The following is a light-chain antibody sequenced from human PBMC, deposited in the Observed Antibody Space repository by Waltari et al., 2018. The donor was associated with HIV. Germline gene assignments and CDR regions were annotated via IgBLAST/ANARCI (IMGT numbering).Light chain of an antibody. Sequence: QSVLTQPPSASGTPGQRVTSSCSGSSSNIASITANWYQQLPGTAPKLLIYSNNQRPSGVPDRFSGSKSGTSASLAISGLQSEDEADYYCAAWDDSLNAYVVFGGGTKLTVL. J-gene: IGLJ2*01. CDR1: SSNIASIT. CDR3: AAWDDSLNAYVV. CDR2: SNN. V-gene: IGLV1-44*01.